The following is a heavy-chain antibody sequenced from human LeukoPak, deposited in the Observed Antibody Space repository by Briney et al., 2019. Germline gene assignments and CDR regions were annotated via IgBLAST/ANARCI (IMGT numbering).Heavy chain of an antibody. CDR3: ARGENYDFLTGYYTADMTWFDP. Sequence: SETLSLTCTVSGYSISSGYYWGWIRQPPGKGLEWIGSIYHSGSTYYNPSLKSRVTISVDTSKNQFSLKLSSVTAADTAVYYCARGENYDFLTGYYTADMTWFDPWGQGTLVTVSS. J-gene: IGHJ5*02. V-gene: IGHV4-38-2*02. D-gene: IGHD3-9*01. CDR2: IYHSGST. CDR1: GYSISSGYY.